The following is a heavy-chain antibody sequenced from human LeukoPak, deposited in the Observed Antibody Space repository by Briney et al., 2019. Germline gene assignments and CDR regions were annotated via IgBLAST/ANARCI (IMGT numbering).Heavy chain of an antibody. D-gene: IGHD2-21*02. CDR3: ARGSSLTLKTYCGGDCYFPYFDY. CDR1: GGSFSGYY. J-gene: IGHJ4*02. Sequence: SETLSLTCAVYGGSFSGYYWSWIRQPPGKGLEWVGEINHSGSTNYNPSLKSRVTISVDTSKNQFSLKLSSVTAADTAVYYCARGSSLTLKTYCGGDCYFPYFDYWGQGTLATVSS. V-gene: IGHV4-34*01. CDR2: INHSGST.